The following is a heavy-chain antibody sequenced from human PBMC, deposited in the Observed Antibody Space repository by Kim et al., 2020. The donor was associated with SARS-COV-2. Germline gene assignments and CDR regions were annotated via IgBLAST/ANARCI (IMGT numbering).Heavy chain of an antibody. CDR1: GGSISSGGYY. CDR2: IYYSGST. Sequence: SETLSLTCTVSGGSISSGGYYWSWIRQHPGKGLEWIGYIYYSGSTYYNPSLKSRVTISVDTSKNQFSLKLSSVTAADTAVYYCARVPGIAAAGDIWFDPWGQGTLVTVTS. D-gene: IGHD6-13*01. J-gene: IGHJ5*02. CDR3: ARVPGIAAAGDIWFDP. V-gene: IGHV4-31*03.